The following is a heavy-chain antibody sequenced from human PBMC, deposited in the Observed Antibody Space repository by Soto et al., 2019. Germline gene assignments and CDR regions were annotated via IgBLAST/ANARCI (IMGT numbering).Heavy chain of an antibody. CDR2: IYYSGST. D-gene: IGHD6-6*01. CDR3: ARRAASSSPPDY. Sequence: SETLSLTCTVSGGSISSYYWSWIRQPPGKGPEWIGYIYYSGSTNYNPSLKSRVTISVDTSKNQFSLKLSSVTAADTAVYYCARRAASSSPPDYWGQGTLVTVSS. V-gene: IGHV4-59*08. J-gene: IGHJ4*02. CDR1: GGSISSYY.